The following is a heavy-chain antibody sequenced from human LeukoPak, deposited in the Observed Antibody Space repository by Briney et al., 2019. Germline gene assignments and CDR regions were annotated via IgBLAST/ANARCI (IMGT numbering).Heavy chain of an antibody. D-gene: IGHD5-12*01. CDR1: GSTFSSYG. Sequence: GGSLRLSYAASGSTFSSYGMHWVRQAPGKGLEWVAFIRYDGSNKYYADSVKGRFTISRDNYKNTLYLQMNSLRAEDTAVYYCAKDQGVDIVATILDYWGQGTLVTVSS. J-gene: IGHJ4*02. CDR3: AKDQGVDIVATILDY. CDR2: IRYDGSNK. V-gene: IGHV3-30*02.